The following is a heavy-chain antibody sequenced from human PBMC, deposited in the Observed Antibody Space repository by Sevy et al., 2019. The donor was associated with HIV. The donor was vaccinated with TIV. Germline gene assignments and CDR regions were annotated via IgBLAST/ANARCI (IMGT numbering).Heavy chain of an antibody. V-gene: IGHV3-15*01. CDR3: TPHETYYYGSGSYYTPVGYYYYYMDV. J-gene: IGHJ6*03. Sequence: GGSLRLSCAASGFTFSNAWMSWVRQAPGKGLEWVGRIKSKTDGGTTDYAAPVKGRFTISRDDSKNTLYLQMNSLKTEDTAVYSCTPHETYYYGSGSYYTPVGYYYYYMDVWGKGTTVTVSS. CDR2: IKSKTDGGTT. CDR1: GFTFSNAW. D-gene: IGHD3-10*01.